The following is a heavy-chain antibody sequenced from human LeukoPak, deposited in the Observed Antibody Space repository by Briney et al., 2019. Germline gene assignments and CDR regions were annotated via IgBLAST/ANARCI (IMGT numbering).Heavy chain of an antibody. V-gene: IGHV3-21*01. Sequence: PGGSLRLSCAASGFTFSSYSMNWVRQAPGKGLEWVSSISSSSSYIYYADSVKGRFTISRDNAKNSLYLQMNSLRAEDTAVYYCATGGKWLPHIRNWFDPWGQGTLVTVSS. CDR2: ISSSSSYI. CDR3: ATGGKWLPHIRNWFDP. D-gene: IGHD5-12*01. J-gene: IGHJ5*02. CDR1: GFTFSSYS.